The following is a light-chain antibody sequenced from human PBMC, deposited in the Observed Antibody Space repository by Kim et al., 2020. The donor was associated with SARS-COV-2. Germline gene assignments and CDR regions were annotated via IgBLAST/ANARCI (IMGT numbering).Light chain of an antibody. V-gene: IGLV1-44*01. CDR1: NSNIGSHT. CDR2: TDN. CDR3: AAWDDSLPGVV. J-gene: IGLJ3*02. Sequence: GQRVTTSSSGSNSNIGSHTVNWYQQLPGTAPTLLIYTDNQRPSGVPDRFSGSKSGTSASLAISGLQPEDEADYYCAAWDDSLPGVVFGGGTQLTVL.